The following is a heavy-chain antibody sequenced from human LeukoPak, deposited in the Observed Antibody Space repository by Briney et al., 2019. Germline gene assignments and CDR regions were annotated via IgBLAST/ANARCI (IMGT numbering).Heavy chain of an antibody. CDR1: GYSISSVYY. D-gene: IGHD4-17*01. V-gene: IGHV4-38-2*01. CDR3: ARVRYGDYDLIDASDI. CDR2: IYHRGST. J-gene: IGHJ3*02. Sequence: SETLSLTCAVSGYSISSVYYWGWIRQPPGKGLEWIGSIYHRGSTYYNPSLKSRVTMSVDTSKNQYSLKLSSVTAADTAVYYCARVRYGDYDLIDASDIWGQGTMVTVSS.